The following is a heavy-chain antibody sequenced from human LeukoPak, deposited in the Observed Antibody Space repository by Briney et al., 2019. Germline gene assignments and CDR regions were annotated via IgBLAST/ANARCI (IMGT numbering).Heavy chain of an antibody. CDR1: DGSISSYY. V-gene: IGHV4-59*01. Sequence: PSETLSLTCTVSDGSISSYYWSWIRQPPGKGLEWIGYIYYSGSTNYNPSLKSRVTISVDTSKNQFSLKLSSVTAADTAVYYCARRRYYYGSGSYYKKEYYFDYWGQGTLVTASS. D-gene: IGHD3-10*01. CDR3: ARRRYYYGSGSYYKKEYYFDY. CDR2: IYYSGST. J-gene: IGHJ4*02.